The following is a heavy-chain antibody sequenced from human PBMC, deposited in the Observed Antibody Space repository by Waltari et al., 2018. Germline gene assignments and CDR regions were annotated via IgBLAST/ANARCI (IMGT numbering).Heavy chain of an antibody. CDR3: ARRAGSDWYFDY. Sequence: QVQLQESGPGLVKPSETLSLTCGVSGHSISSGYYWGWIRQPPGKGLEWIGSMYYSGSTYYNPSLKSRVTISVDTSRNQFSLKLNSVTAADTAVYYCARRAGSDWYFDYWGQGTLVTVSP. CDR2: MYYSGST. CDR1: GHSISSGYY. J-gene: IGHJ4*02. V-gene: IGHV4-38-2*01. D-gene: IGHD6-19*01.